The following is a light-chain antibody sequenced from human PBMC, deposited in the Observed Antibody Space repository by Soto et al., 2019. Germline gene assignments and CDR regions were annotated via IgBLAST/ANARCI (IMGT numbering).Light chain of an antibody. Sequence: EIVLTQSPGTLSLSAGERATLSCRASQSVTNSYLAWYQQKPGQAPRLLMYGASRRATGIPDRFSGSGSGTDFTLTISSLEPEDFAVYYCQQYGSSPATFGQGTRLEIK. V-gene: IGKV3-20*01. CDR3: QQYGSSPAT. CDR1: QSVTNSY. J-gene: IGKJ5*01. CDR2: GAS.